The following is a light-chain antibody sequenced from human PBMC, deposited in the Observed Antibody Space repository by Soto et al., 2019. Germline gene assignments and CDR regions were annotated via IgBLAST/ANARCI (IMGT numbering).Light chain of an antibody. CDR2: EVS. Sequence: QSALTQPASVSGSPGQSITISCTGTSSDVGGYNYVSWYQQHPGKAPKLMIYEVSNRPSGVSNRFSGSKSGNTASLTISGRQAEDEDAYYCSSYTSSSTNWVFGGGTKLTVL. J-gene: IGLJ3*02. CDR1: SSDVGGYNY. CDR3: SSYTSSSTNWV. V-gene: IGLV2-14*01.